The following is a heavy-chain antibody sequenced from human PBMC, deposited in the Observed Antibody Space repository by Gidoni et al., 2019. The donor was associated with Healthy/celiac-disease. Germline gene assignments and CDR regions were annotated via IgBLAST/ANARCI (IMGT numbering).Heavy chain of an antibody. CDR1: GFTFSRYS. J-gene: IGHJ6*02. V-gene: IGHV3-48*01. CDR2: MSSSSSTI. CDR3: ARSGACSSTSCYTGIYYYGMDV. Sequence: EVQLVESGGGLVQPGVSLRLSCAASGFTFSRYSMNWCRQAPGKGLEWVSYMSSSSSTIYYADSVKGRFTISRDNAKNSLYLQMNSLRAEDTAVYYCARSGACSSTSCYTGIYYYGMDVWGQGTTVTVSS. D-gene: IGHD2-2*02.